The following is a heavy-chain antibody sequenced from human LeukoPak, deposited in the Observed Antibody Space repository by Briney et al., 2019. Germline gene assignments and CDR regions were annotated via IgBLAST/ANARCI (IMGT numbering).Heavy chain of an antibody. J-gene: IGHJ4*02. Sequence: GGSLSLSCAVSGFTFSSYGMHWVRQAPGKGLEWVAVISYDGSNKYYADSVKGRFTISRDNSKNTLYLQMNSLRAEDTAVYYCAKADGYNLFDYWGQGTLVTVSS. CDR2: ISYDGSNK. V-gene: IGHV3-30*18. CDR1: GFTFSSYG. D-gene: IGHD5-24*01. CDR3: AKADGYNLFDY.